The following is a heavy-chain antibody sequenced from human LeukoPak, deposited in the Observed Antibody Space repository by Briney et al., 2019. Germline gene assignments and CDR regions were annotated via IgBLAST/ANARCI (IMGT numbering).Heavy chain of an antibody. J-gene: IGHJ6*02. CDR3: ARDSACSSTSCSMDV. Sequence: XQXRGXGREWVAXXKQDGSEKYYVDSVKGRFTISRDNAKNSLYLQMNSLRAEDTAVYYCARDSACSSTSCSMDVWGQGTTVTVSS. CDR2: XKQDGSEK. V-gene: IGHV3-7*03. D-gene: IGHD2-2*01.